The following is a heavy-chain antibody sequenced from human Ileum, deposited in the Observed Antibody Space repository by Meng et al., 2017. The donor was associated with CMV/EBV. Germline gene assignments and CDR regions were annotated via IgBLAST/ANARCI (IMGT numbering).Heavy chain of an antibody. J-gene: IGHJ5*02. CDR2: VYWDDDK. CDR3: AYRRGGGSGWNWFGP. Sequence: TFKESGPPLVKPTQSPTLTCTFSGFSLSTDGVGVGWIRQPPGKALEWLALVYWDDDKHYSPSLTSRVTVTKDTSENLVFLTLTNMDAVDTGTYYCAYRRGGGSGWNWFGPWGQGILVTVSS. D-gene: IGHD6-19*01. V-gene: IGHV2-5*02. CDR1: GFSLSTDGVG.